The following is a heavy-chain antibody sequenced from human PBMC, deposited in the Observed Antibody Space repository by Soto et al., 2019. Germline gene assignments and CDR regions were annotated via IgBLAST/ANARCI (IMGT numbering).Heavy chain of an antibody. Sequence: SETLSLTCAVYGGSFSGYYWTWIRQPPGKGLEWIGEINHSGCTNQNPSLKSRLSISVDTSKNQFSLKLRSVTAADTAVYYCVRGVTLKLAVQRAAPDDCYFDSWGQGTHVTVAS. CDR3: VRGVTLKLAVQRAAPDDCYFDS. V-gene: IGHV4-34*01. CDR1: GGSFSGYY. D-gene: IGHD3-22*01. CDR2: INHSGCT. J-gene: IGHJ4*02.